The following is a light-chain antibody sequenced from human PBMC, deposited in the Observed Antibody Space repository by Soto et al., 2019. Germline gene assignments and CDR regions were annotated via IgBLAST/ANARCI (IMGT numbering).Light chain of an antibody. J-gene: IGKJ2*01. CDR1: QSINNW. V-gene: IGKV1-5*03. Sequence: DIQMTQSPSTLSASVGDTVTITCRASQSINNWLAWYQQKPGEAPKLLIYKGSTLESGVPSKFSGSGSGTEFTLTISRLQPDDFATYYCQQYNPFSRTFGQGTKLEIK. CDR3: QQYNPFSRT. CDR2: KGS.